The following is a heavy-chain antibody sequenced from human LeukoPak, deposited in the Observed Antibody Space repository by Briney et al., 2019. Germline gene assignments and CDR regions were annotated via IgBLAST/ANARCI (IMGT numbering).Heavy chain of an antibody. Sequence: PSETPSLTCTVSGGSISSSSYYWGWIRQPPGKGLEGIGSIYYSGSTYYNPSLKSRVTISVDTAKNQFSLKLSSVTAADTAVYYCARELVKQQLRYYYYGMDVWGQGTTVTVSS. CDR2: IYYSGST. CDR3: ARELVKQQLRYYYYGMDV. CDR1: GGSISSSSYY. D-gene: IGHD6-13*01. J-gene: IGHJ6*02. V-gene: IGHV4-39*07.